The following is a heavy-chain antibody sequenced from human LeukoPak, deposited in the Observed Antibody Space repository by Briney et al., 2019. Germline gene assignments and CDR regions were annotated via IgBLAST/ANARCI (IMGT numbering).Heavy chain of an antibody. Sequence: GGSLRLSCAASGFTFSSYAMDWVRQAPGKGLEWVALISYDGSNKHYADSVKGRFTISRDNSKNTLYLQMSSLRAEDTAVYYCARRTVVAPFDYWGQGTLVTVSS. CDR2: ISYDGSNK. D-gene: IGHD2-15*01. J-gene: IGHJ4*02. V-gene: IGHV3-30*04. CDR3: ARRTVVAPFDY. CDR1: GFTFSSYA.